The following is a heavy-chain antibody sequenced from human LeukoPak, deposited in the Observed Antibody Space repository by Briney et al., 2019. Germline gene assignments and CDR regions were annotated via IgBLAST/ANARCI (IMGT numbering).Heavy chain of an antibody. CDR2: IDPSDSYT. V-gene: IGHV5-10-1*01. J-gene: IGHJ5*02. CDR3: ATLQRVVVAATPRPTWFAP. Sequence: GESLKISCKGSGYSFTSYWISWVRQMPGKGLEWMGRIDPSDSYTNYSPSFQGHVTLSADKSISTAYLQWSSLKASDTAMYYCATLQRVVVAATPRPTWFAPWGQGTLVSVPS. CDR1: GYSFTSYW. D-gene: IGHD2-15*01.